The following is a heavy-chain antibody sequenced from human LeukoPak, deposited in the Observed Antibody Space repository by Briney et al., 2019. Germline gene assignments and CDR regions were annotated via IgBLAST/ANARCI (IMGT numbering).Heavy chain of an antibody. CDR1: GFTFSTYA. D-gene: IGHD3-22*01. CDR3: AKDGGYYDSSGYYFY. Sequence: PGGSLRLSCAASGFTFSTYAMSWVRQAPGEGLEWVSSISSNGDSTYYTDSVKGRFTISRDNSKNTLYLQMNSLRAEDTAVYYCAKDGGYYDSSGYYFYWGQGTLVTVSS. J-gene: IGHJ4*02. CDR2: ISSNGDST. V-gene: IGHV3-23*01.